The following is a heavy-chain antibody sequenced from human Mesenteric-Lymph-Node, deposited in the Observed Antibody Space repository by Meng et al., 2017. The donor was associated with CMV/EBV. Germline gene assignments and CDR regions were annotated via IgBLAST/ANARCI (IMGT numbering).Heavy chain of an antibody. CDR2: ISSSGSTI. D-gene: IGHD3-16*01. CDR1: GFTFSSYE. CDR3: AKDWAHSTEGPLYSFFYGMDV. J-gene: IGHJ6*02. V-gene: IGHV3-48*03. Sequence: GESLKISCAASGFTFSSYEMNWVRQAPGKGLEWVSYISSSGSTIYYADSVKGRFTISRDNSKNTLYLQMSSLRTEDTAVYYCAKDWAHSTEGPLYSFFYGMDVWGQGTTVTVSS.